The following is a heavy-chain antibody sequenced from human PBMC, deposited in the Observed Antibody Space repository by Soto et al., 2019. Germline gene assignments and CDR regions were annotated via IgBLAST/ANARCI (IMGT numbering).Heavy chain of an antibody. J-gene: IGHJ5*02. Sequence: QVQLQQWGAGLLKPSETLSLTCAVYGGSFSGYYWSWIRQPPGKGLEWIGEINHSGSTNYNPSLTSRVTISVDTSKNQFSLKLSSVTAADTAVYYCARAKTYYDFWSGYFPWFDPWGQGTLVTVSS. CDR1: GGSFSGYY. CDR3: ARAKTYYDFWSGYFPWFDP. V-gene: IGHV4-34*01. D-gene: IGHD3-3*01. CDR2: INHSGST.